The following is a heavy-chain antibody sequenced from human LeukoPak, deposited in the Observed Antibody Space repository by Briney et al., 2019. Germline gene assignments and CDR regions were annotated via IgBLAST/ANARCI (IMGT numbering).Heavy chain of an antibody. Sequence: GGSLRLSCAASGFTFSSYSMNWVRQAPGKGLEWVSSITSSSDIYFADSLKGRFTISRDNAKNSLYLQMNSLRAEDTAVYYCAELGITMIGGVWGKGTTVTISS. V-gene: IGHV3-21*01. D-gene: IGHD3-10*02. CDR1: GFTFSSYS. CDR2: ITSSSDI. CDR3: AELGITMIGGV. J-gene: IGHJ6*04.